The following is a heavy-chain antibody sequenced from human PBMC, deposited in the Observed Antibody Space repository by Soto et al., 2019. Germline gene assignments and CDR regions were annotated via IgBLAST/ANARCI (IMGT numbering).Heavy chain of an antibody. J-gene: IGHJ4*02. D-gene: IGHD3-16*02. CDR1: GLTFSNAW. CDR2: IKSKTDGWTT. CDR3: TTDRLPTYYDYVWGSYRAWLFDY. V-gene: IGHV3-15*01. Sequence: PGGSLRLSCAASGLTFSNAWMSWVRKAPGKGLEWGGRIKSKTDGWTTDYAAPVKGRFTISRDDSKNTLYLQMNSLKTEDTAVYYCTTDRLPTYYDYVWGSYRAWLFDYWGQGTLVTVSS.